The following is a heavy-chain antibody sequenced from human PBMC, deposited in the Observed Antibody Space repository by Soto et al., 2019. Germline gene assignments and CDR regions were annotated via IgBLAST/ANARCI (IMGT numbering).Heavy chain of an antibody. CDR1: GFTFSSYG. CDR2: ISYDGSNK. J-gene: IGHJ4*02. CDR3: AKEKPEFYYDSSGYYLYFDY. Sequence: LRLSCAASGFTFSSYGMHWVRQAPGKGLEWVAVISYDGSNKYYADSVKGRFTISRDNSKNTLYLQMNSLRAEDTVVYYCAKEKPEFYYDSSGYYLYFDYWGQGTLVTVSS. V-gene: IGHV3-30*18. D-gene: IGHD3-22*01.